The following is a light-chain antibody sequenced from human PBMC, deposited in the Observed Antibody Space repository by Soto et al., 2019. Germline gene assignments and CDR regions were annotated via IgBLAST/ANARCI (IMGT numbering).Light chain of an antibody. CDR1: QDIGNY. CDR3: QQHDSLPLT. J-gene: IGKJ4*01. V-gene: IGKV1-33*01. Sequence: DIQITQSPSSLSASVGDRVAVTCLASQDIGNYLCWYQQRLGKAPKLLIYDASYLEAGVPSRFSGSGSGTDFTFTISSLQPEDFATYYCQQHDSLPLTFGGGTKVDIK. CDR2: DAS.